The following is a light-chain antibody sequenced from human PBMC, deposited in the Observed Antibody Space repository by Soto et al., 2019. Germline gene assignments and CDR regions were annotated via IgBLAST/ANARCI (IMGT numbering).Light chain of an antibody. CDR3: QQYGSSGT. Sequence: ILVTQSPGTLSPSPGERATLSCRASQSVSNNYLAWYQQKPGQAPRLLIYGASNRATGIPDRFSGSGSGTDFTLTISRLEPEDFAVYYCQQYGSSGTFGQGTKVDIK. J-gene: IGKJ1*01. CDR1: QSVSNNY. V-gene: IGKV3-20*01. CDR2: GAS.